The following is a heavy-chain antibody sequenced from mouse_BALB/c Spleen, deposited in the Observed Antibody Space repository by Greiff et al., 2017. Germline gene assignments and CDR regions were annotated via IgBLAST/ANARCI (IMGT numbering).Heavy chain of an antibody. CDR2: IWTGGGA. CDR3: EGTRSAMDY. J-gene: IGHJ4*01. V-gene: IGHV2-9-2*01. CDR1: GFSLTSYD. Sequence: QVQLMESGPGLVAPSQSLSITCTVSGFSLTSYDISWIRQPPGKGLEWLGVIWTGGGANYNSAFMSRLSISKDNSKSQVFLKMNSLQTDDTAIYKCEGTRSAMDYWGQGTTVTV. D-gene: IGHD3-3*01.